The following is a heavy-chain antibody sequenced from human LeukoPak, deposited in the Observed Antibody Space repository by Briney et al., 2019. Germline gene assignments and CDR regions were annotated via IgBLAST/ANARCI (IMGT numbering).Heavy chain of an antibody. CDR3: ASKDTSGWYEEA. Sequence: VASVKVSCKASGYTFTSYAMHWVRQAPGQRLEWMGWINAGNGNTKYSQKFQGRVTITRDTSASTAYMELSSLRSEDTAVYYCASKDTSGWYEEAWGQGSLVTVSS. V-gene: IGHV1-3*01. D-gene: IGHD6-19*01. CDR1: GYTFTSYA. J-gene: IGHJ5*02. CDR2: INAGNGNT.